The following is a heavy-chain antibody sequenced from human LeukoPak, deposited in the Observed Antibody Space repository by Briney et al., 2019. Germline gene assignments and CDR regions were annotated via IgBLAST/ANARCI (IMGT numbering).Heavy chain of an antibody. CDR2: ISSSSSTI. CDR1: GFTFSSYS. CDR3: ARSRSGNFFGD. Sequence: PGGSLRLSCAASGFTFSSYSMTWVRQAPGKGLEWVSYISSSSSTIYYADSVKGRFTISRDNAKNSLYLQMNSLRAEDTAVYYCARSRSGNFFGDWGQGTLVTVSS. J-gene: IGHJ4*02. V-gene: IGHV3-48*01. D-gene: IGHD3-3*01.